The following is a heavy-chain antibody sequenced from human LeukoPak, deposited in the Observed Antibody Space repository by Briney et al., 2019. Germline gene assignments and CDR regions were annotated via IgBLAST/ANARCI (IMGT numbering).Heavy chain of an antibody. CDR2: IYTSGST. CDR1: GGSISSGSYY. CDR3: AIDVPAMALRYFGDAFDI. J-gene: IGHJ3*02. Sequence: PSETLSLTCTVTGGSISSGSYYWSWIRQPAGKGLEWIGRIYTSGSTNYNPSLKSRVTISVDTSKNQFSLKLSSVTAADTAVYYCAIDVPAMALRYFGDAFDIWGQGTMVTVSS. D-gene: IGHD3-9*01. V-gene: IGHV4-61*02.